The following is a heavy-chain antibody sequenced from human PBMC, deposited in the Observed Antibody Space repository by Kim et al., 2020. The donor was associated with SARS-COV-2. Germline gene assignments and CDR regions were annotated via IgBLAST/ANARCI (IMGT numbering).Heavy chain of an antibody. V-gene: IGHV1-3*01. CDR1: GYTFTSYC. CDR2: IDVANTNT. J-gene: IGHJ4*02. CDR3: ARDGRSVAYYFDY. Sequence: ASVKVSCKASGYTFTSYCLHWVRQAPGQSLEWMGWIDVANTNTHYSENFQGRVTISRDTSATTVYIELSSLRSEYTAVYYCARDGRSVAYYFDYWGQGTLVTVSS.